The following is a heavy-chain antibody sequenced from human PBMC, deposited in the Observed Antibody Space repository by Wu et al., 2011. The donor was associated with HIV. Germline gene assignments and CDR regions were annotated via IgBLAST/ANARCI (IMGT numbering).Heavy chain of an antibody. CDR3: ARAGRTLPSYYYDSSGYYY. Sequence: SWVRQAPGQGLEWMGWISAYNGNTNYAQKLQGRVTMTTDTSTSTAYMELRSLRSDDTAVYYCARAGRTLPSYYYDSSGYYYWGQGTLVTVSS. J-gene: IGHJ4*02. D-gene: IGHD3-22*01. V-gene: IGHV1-18*01. CDR2: ISAYNGNT.